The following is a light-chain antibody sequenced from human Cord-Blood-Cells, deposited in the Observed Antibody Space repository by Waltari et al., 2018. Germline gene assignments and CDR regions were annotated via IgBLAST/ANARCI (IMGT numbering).Light chain of an antibody. CDR1: QSISSY. CDR3: QQSYSTPYT. Sequence: DIQLTQSPSSLSASVGDRVTITCRTSQSISSYLKWYQQKQGNAPKLLLFDASSLQSGVPSRFCGSESGTEFTSNISSLPPEDFATYYCQQSYSTPYTFGQGTKLEIK. J-gene: IGKJ2*01. CDR2: DAS. V-gene: IGKV1-39*01.